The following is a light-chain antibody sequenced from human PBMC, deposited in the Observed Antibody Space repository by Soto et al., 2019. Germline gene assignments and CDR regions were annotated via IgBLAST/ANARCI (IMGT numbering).Light chain of an antibody. CDR3: QQYGSSPPYT. J-gene: IGKJ2*01. CDR1: QSVSNNY. CDR2: GSS. V-gene: IGKV3-20*01. Sequence: EVVLTQSPGTLSLSPGESATLSCRASQSVSNNYFAWYQQKPGQAPRLLIFGSSDWATGIPDRFSGSGSGTDFTLTISRLEPEDFARYYCQQYGSSPPYTFGLGTKLEIK.